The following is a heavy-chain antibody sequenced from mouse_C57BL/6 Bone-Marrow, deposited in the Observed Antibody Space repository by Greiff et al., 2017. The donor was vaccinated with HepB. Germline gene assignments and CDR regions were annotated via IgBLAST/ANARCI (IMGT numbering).Heavy chain of an antibody. CDR1: GFSLTSYG. D-gene: IGHD2-2*01. CDR3: ARRGVTTWGYAMDY. Sequence: VQRVESGPGLVQPSQSLSITCTVSGFSLTSYGVHWVRQSPGKGLEWLGVIWSGGSTDYNAAFISRLSISKDNSKSQVFFKMNSLQADDTAIYYCARRGVTTWGYAMDYWGQGTSVTVSS. V-gene: IGHV2-2*01. CDR2: IWSGGST. J-gene: IGHJ4*01.